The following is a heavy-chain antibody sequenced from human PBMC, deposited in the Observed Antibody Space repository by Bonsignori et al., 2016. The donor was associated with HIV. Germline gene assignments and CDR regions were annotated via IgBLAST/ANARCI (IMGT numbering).Heavy chain of an antibody. V-gene: IGHV4-39*07. D-gene: IGHD3-9*01. CDR3: SAYFFDWLSDPYYSEY. J-gene: IGHJ4*02. Sequence: LRASGPRLVKPSETLSLTCTVSGVSVRTTNFYWGWVRQSPGKGLEWIGSSYYSGKTYYSLSLKNRVIISADKSTTQFSMRLTSLTAADTGFYFCSAYFFDWLSDPYYSEYWSQGILVTVSS. CDR2: SYYSGKT. CDR1: GVSVRTTNFY.